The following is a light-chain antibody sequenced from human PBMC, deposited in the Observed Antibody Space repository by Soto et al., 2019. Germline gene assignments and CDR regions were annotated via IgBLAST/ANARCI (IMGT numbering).Light chain of an antibody. CDR2: DVS. CDR3: KQYGSSRT. Sequence: DIVMTQSPATLSLSPGDSATLSCRASQSVSSNLAWYQQKPGQAPRLLVYDVSNRATGIQASFSGSGSGTEFTLTIRRLEPEDFAVYYCKQYGSSRTFGQGTKVDIK. V-gene: IGKV3-20*01. J-gene: IGKJ1*01. CDR1: QSVSSN.